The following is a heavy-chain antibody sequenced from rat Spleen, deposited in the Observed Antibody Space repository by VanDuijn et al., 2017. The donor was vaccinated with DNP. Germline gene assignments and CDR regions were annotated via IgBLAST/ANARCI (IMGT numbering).Heavy chain of an antibody. J-gene: IGHJ2*01. CDR1: GFTFSDYY. CDR2: ISYDGGRN. V-gene: IGHV5-22*01. CDR3: ARHVLPLRVWDY. Sequence: EVQLVESGGGLVQPGGSLKLSCAASGFTFSDYYLAWVRQVPTKGLEWVAYISYDGGRNYNGDSVKGRFTISRDNAKSTLYLQMNSLRSEDMATYYCARHVLPLRVWDYWGQGVMVTVSS. D-gene: IGHD1-4*01.